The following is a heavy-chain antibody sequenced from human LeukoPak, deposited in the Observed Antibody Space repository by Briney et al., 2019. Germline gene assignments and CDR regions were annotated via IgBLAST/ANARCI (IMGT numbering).Heavy chain of an antibody. CDR3: ARQGDSSGYYLFDY. CDR1: GGSISSSSYY. D-gene: IGHD3-22*01. Sequence: SETLSLTCTVSGGSISSSSYYWGWIRQSPGKGLEWIGSIYYSGSTYHNPSVKSRVTIAVDTSKNQFSLKLSSVTAADTAVYYCARQGDSSGYYLFDYWGQGTLVTVSS. CDR2: IYYSGST. V-gene: IGHV4-39*01. J-gene: IGHJ4*02.